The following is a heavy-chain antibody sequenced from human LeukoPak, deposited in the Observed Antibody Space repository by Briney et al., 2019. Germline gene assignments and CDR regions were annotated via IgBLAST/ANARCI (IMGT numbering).Heavy chain of an antibody. CDR3: ARVRSAYSSGWPPLGY. Sequence: GGSLRLSCAAPGFTYSSYGLHWVRQAPGKGLEWVAVIWYDGSNKYYPDSVKGRFTISRDNSKNTLYLQMNSLRAEDTAVYYCARVRSAYSSGWPPLGYWGQGTLDTVSS. V-gene: IGHV3-33*01. D-gene: IGHD6-19*01. J-gene: IGHJ4*02. CDR2: IWYDGSNK. CDR1: GFTYSSYG.